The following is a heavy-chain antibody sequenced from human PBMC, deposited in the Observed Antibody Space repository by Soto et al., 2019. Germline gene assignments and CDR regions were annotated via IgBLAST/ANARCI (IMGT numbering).Heavy chain of an antibody. CDR2: IKQDGSQK. CDR1: GFTFSSYW. D-gene: IGHD2-2*01. Sequence: GGSLRLSCVASGFTFSSYWMSWVRQAPGKGLEWVANIKQDGSQKYYVDSVKGRFTISRDNAKNSLYLQMNSLRAEDTAVYYCARVGYCTSTNCYSYYYYMDVWGKGTTVTVSS. CDR3: ARVGYCTSTNCYSYYYYMDV. V-gene: IGHV3-7*04. J-gene: IGHJ6*03.